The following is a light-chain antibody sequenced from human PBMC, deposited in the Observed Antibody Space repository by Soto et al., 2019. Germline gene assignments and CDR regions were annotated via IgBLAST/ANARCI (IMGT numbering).Light chain of an antibody. V-gene: IGLV1-44*01. CDR3: ATWDGSLPGEI. CDR1: NSNIGSNT. CDR2: SSN. J-gene: IGLJ2*01. Sequence: QSVLTQPPSASGTPGQRVTISCSGSNSNIGSNTVNWYQQLPGTAPKLLIYSSNQRPSGVPDRFSDSKSGTSASLAISGLQSEDEADYYCATWDGSLPGEIFGGGTKLTVL.